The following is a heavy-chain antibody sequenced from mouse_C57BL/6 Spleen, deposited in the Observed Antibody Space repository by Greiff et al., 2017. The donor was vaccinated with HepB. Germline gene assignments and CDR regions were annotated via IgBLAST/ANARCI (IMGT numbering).Heavy chain of an antibody. V-gene: IGHV1-80*01. J-gene: IGHJ4*01. CDR2: IYPGDGDT. Sequence: VKLQESGAELVKPGASVKISCKASGYAFSSYWMNWVKQRPGKGLEWIGQIYPGDGDTNYNGKFKGKATLTADKSSSTAYMQLSSLTSEDSAVYFCARSPDYYAMDYWGQGTSVTVSS. CDR3: ARSPDYYAMDY. CDR1: GYAFSSYW.